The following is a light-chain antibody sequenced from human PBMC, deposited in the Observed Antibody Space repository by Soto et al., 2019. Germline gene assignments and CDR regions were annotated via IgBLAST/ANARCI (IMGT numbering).Light chain of an antibody. CDR1: SSNIGAGYE. Sequence: QAVVTQPRSVSGAPGQRVTISCTGSSSNIGAGYEVHWYQQLPGTAPKLLIYGNIYRPSGVPDRFSGSKSGTSVSLAITGLQAEDEAAYHCQSYDSSLSGVVFGGGTQLTVL. CDR2: GNI. CDR3: QSYDSSLSGVV. V-gene: IGLV1-40*01. J-gene: IGLJ2*01.